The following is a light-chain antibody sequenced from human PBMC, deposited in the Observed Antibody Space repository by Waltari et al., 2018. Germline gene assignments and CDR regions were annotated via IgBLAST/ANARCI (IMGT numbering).Light chain of an antibody. CDR2: GAS. Sequence: IVLTQSPGTLSLPPGEGATLSCRASQSVGSSYLAWYQQKPGQAPRLLIYGASNRATDIPDRFTGSGSGTDFTLTINRLEPEDFAVYYCQQYGNSRGSFGQGTKLEIK. CDR1: QSVGSSY. J-gene: IGKJ2*03. V-gene: IGKV3-20*01. CDR3: QQYGNSRGS.